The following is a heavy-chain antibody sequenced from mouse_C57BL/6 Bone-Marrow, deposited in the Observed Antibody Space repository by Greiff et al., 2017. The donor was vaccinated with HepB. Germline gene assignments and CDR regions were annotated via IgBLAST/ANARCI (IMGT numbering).Heavy chain of an antibody. CDR3: ARGDSSGYVPYAMDY. Sequence: VQLQQPGTELVKPGASVKLSCKASGYTFTSYWMHWVKQRPGQGLEWIGNINPSNGGTNYNEKFKSKATLTVDKSSSTAYMQLSSLTSEDSAVYYCARGDSSGYVPYAMDYWGQGTSVTVSS. CDR1: GYTFTSYW. D-gene: IGHD3-2*02. V-gene: IGHV1-53*01. CDR2: INPSNGGT. J-gene: IGHJ4*01.